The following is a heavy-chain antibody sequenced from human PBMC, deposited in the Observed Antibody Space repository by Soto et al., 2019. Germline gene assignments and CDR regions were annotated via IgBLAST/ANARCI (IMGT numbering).Heavy chain of an antibody. Sequence: QVQLQESGPGLVKPSQTLSLTCTVSGGSITSTSYFWSWIRQHPGKGLEWIGKIYYSGNTNYNPSLKSRVTISVDTAKNQFSLKLSSVTAADTGVYFCARTLRHELGIDWFDPWGQGTRVTVSS. J-gene: IGHJ5*02. V-gene: IGHV4-31*03. CDR1: GGSITSTSYF. CDR3: ARTLRHELGIDWFDP. D-gene: IGHD1-26*01. CDR2: IYYSGNT.